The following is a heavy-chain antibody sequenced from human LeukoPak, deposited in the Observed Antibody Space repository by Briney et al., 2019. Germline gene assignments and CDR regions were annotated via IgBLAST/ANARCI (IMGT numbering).Heavy chain of an antibody. Sequence: PSETLSLTCTVSGGSISRYSYSWIRQAAGEGLQWIGRMYARGDTTYNPSLKSRVTMSLDTSKNQFSLKLTSMTAADTAVYYCARDQGDYGDHRYFDYWGQGTLVTVSS. CDR1: GGSISRYS. CDR3: ARDQGDYGDHRYFDY. V-gene: IGHV4-4*07. J-gene: IGHJ4*02. D-gene: IGHD4-17*01. CDR2: MYARGDT.